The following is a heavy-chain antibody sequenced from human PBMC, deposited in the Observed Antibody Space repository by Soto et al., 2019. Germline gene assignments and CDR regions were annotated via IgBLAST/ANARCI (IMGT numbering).Heavy chain of an antibody. V-gene: IGHV4-4*02. CDR1: GGSISSSNW. CDR2: IYHSGST. CDR3: ARGKRALAAAVDY. J-gene: IGHJ4*02. D-gene: IGHD6-13*01. Sequence: SETLSLTCAVSGGSISSSNWWSWVRQPPGKGLEWIGEIYHSGSTNYNPSLKSRVTISVDKSKNQFSLKLSSVTAADTAVYYCARGKRALAAAVDYWGQGTLVTVSS.